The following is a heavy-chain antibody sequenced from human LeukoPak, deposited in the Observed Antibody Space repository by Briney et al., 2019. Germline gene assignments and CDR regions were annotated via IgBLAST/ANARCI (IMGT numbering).Heavy chain of an antibody. Sequence: PGGSLRLSCAASGFTFSTCSMNWVRQAPGKGLEWVSYISSSGSTIYYADSVKGRFTISRDNGKNSLYLQMNSLRAEDTAVYYCARQRGDILTGYYIPRGFDYWGQGPLVTVSS. CDR1: GFTFSTCS. CDR2: ISSSGSTI. J-gene: IGHJ4*02. D-gene: IGHD3-9*01. V-gene: IGHV3-48*04. CDR3: ARQRGDILTGYYIPRGFDY.